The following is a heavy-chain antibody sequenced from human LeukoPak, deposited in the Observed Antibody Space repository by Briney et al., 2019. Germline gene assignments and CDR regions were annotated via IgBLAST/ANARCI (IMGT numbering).Heavy chain of an antibody. CDR1: GFPFSSYS. CDR3: ARSIPYGTTWYGRSDY. Sequence: GGSLRLSCAASGFPFSSYSMTWVRPAPGKGLEWGANIKPDGTTKFYVDSVKGRFTISRDNALNSLYLQMNSLRAEDTAIYYCARSIPYGTTWYGRSDYWGQGTLVTVSS. CDR2: IKPDGTTK. V-gene: IGHV3-7*03. D-gene: IGHD6-13*01. J-gene: IGHJ4*02.